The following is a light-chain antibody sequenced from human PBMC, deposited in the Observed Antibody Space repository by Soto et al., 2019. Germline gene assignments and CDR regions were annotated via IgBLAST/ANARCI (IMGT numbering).Light chain of an antibody. V-gene: IGKV3-20*01. J-gene: IGKJ5*01. Sequence: EIVLTQSPGTLSLSPGERATLSCRASQSVSSSYLAWFQQKPGQAPRLLIYGASSRATGIPARFSGSGSGTDFTLTISRLEPEDFAVYYCQQYGSSQITFGQGTRLEIK. CDR3: QQYGSSQIT. CDR2: GAS. CDR1: QSVSSSY.